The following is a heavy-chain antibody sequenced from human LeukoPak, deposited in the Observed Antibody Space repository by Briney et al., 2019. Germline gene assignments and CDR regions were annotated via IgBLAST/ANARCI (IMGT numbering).Heavy chain of an antibody. CDR3: VRDIGYSYGYFDY. D-gene: IGHD5-18*01. CDR2: IWYDGSNK. V-gene: IGHV3-33*01. CDR1: GFTFSSYG. J-gene: IGHJ4*02. Sequence: GGSLRLSCAASGFTFSSYGMHWVRQAPGKGLEWVAVIWYDGSNKYYADSVKGRFTISRDNSKNTLYLQMNSLRAEDTAVYYCVRDIGYSYGYFDYWGQGTLVTVSS.